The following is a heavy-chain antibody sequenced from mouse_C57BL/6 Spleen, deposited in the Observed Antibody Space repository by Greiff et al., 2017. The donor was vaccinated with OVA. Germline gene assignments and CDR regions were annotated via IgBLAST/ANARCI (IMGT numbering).Heavy chain of an antibody. D-gene: IGHD1-1*01. CDR3: TYGGGLY. J-gene: IGHJ2*01. CDR1: GFTFSNYW. CDR2: IRLKSDNYAT. Sequence: EVKLMESGGGLVQPGGSMKLSCVASGFTFSNYWMNWVRQSPEKGLEWVAQIRLKSDNYATHYAESVKGRFTISRDDSKSSVYLQMNNLRAEDTGIYYCTYGGGLYWGQGATLTVSS. V-gene: IGHV6-3*01.